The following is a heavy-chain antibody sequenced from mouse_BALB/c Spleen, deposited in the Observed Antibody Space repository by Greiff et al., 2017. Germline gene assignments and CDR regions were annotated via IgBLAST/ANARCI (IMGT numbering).Heavy chain of an antibody. CDR1: GFTFSSYT. CDR2: ISNGGGST. CDR3: ARHRQGYFDY. D-gene: IGHD3-2*01. Sequence: EVHLVESGGGLVQPGGSLKLSCAASGFTFSSYTMSWVRQTPEKRLEWVAYISNGGGSTYYPDTVKGRFTISRDNAKNTLYLQMSSLKSEDTAMYYCARHRQGYFDYWGQGTTLTVSS. V-gene: IGHV5-12-2*01. J-gene: IGHJ2*01.